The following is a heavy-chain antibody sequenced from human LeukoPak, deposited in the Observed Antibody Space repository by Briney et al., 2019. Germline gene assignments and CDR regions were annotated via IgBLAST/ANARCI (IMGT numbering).Heavy chain of an antibody. Sequence: GASVKVSCKASGGTFSSYAISRVRQAPGQGLEWMGRIIPIFGIANYAQKFQGRVTITADKSTSTAYMELSSLRSEDTAVYYCARSAYCGGDCYDHFDYWGQGTLVTVSS. V-gene: IGHV1-69*04. CDR2: IIPIFGIA. J-gene: IGHJ4*02. CDR1: GGTFSSYA. D-gene: IGHD2-21*02. CDR3: ARSAYCGGDCYDHFDY.